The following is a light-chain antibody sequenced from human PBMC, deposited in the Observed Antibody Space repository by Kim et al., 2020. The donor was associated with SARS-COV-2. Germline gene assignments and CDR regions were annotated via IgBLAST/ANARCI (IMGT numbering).Light chain of an antibody. V-gene: IGKV3-20*01. CDR1: QTINSNY. J-gene: IGKJ2*01. CDR3: QQYGAAPDT. Sequence: IVLTQSPGTLSLSPGERATLSCRTSQTINSNYLAWFQQKPGQAPRLLIHDASSRAPGFPDRFSGSGSGTDFTLTISRVEPEDFAVYYCQQYGAAPDTFGQGTKLEI. CDR2: DAS.